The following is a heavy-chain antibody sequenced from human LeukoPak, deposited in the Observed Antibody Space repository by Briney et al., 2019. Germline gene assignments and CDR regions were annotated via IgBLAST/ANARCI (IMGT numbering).Heavy chain of an antibody. D-gene: IGHD3-9*01. Sequence: PGGSLRLSCAASGFTFSSYAMSWVRQAPGKGLEWASAISGSGGSTYYADSVKGRFTISRDNSKNTLYLQMNSLRAEDTAVYYCAKVLRYFDWLSSFDYWGQGTLVTVSS. CDR2: ISGSGGST. J-gene: IGHJ4*02. CDR3: AKVLRYFDWLSSFDY. CDR1: GFTFSSYA. V-gene: IGHV3-23*01.